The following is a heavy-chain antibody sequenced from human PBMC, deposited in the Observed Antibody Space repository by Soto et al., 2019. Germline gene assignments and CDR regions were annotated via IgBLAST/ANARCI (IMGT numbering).Heavy chain of an antibody. CDR2: IYYSGST. Sequence: SETLSLTCTVSGGSISSYYWSWIRQPPGKGLEWIGYIYYSGSTNYNPSLKSRVTISVDTSKNQFSLKLSSVTAADTAVYYCARTPIAVAGNPYYYYGMDVWGQGTTVTVSS. V-gene: IGHV4-59*01. D-gene: IGHD6-19*01. CDR3: ARTPIAVAGNPYYYYGMDV. CDR1: GGSISSYY. J-gene: IGHJ6*02.